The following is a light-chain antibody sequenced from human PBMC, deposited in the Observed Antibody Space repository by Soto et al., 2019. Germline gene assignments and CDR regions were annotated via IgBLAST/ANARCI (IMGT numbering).Light chain of an antibody. Sequence: QSVLTQPASVSGSPGQSITMSCTGTSSDVGAYDYVSWYQQHPGEAPKLIIYEVYNRPAGISSRFSGSKTGNTASLTISGLQAEDEADYYCSSYTSSSSYVFGTGTKLTVL. CDR3: SSYTSSSSYV. V-gene: IGLV2-14*01. CDR1: SSDVGAYDY. CDR2: EVY. J-gene: IGLJ1*01.